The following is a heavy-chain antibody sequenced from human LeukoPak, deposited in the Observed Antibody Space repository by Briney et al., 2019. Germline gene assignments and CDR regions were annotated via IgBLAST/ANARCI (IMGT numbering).Heavy chain of an antibody. D-gene: IGHD6-19*01. CDR3: AKEQGRQWLVSWFDP. V-gene: IGHV3-23*01. CDR2: ISGSGGST. J-gene: IGHJ5*02. CDR1: GFTFSSYA. Sequence: GGSLRLSCAASGFTFSSYAMSWVRQAPGKGLEWVSAISGSGGSTYYADSVKGRFTISRDNSKNTLYLQMNSLRAEDTAVYYSAKEQGRQWLVSWFDPWGQGTLVTVSS.